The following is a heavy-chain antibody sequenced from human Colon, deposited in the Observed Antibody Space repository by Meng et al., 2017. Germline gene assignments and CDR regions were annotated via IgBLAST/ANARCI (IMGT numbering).Heavy chain of an antibody. CDR3: ARGRYSGYLP. CDR2: INHSGST. J-gene: IGHJ5*02. Sequence: QVQLKGWGARLLRPSETLSLTCAVYGGSFSGYYWSWIRQPPGKGLEWIGEINHSGSTNYNPSLKSRVTISVDTSKNQFSLKLSSVTAADTAVYYCARGRYSGYLPWGQGTLVTVSS. CDR1: GGSFSGYY. D-gene: IGHD5-12*01. V-gene: IGHV4-34*01.